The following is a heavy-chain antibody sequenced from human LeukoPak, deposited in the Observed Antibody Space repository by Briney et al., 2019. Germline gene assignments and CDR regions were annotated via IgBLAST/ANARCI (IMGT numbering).Heavy chain of an antibody. CDR3: ARDLSYYDSSGYHPGY. CDR1: GFTFSSYS. CDR2: ISSSSSYI. Sequence: PGGSLRLSCAASGFTFSSYSMNWVRQAPGKGLEWVSSISSSSSYIYYADSVKGRFTISRDNAKNSLYLQMNSLRAEDTAVYYCARDLSYYDSSGYHPGYWGQGTLVTVSS. V-gene: IGHV3-21*04. D-gene: IGHD3-22*01. J-gene: IGHJ4*02.